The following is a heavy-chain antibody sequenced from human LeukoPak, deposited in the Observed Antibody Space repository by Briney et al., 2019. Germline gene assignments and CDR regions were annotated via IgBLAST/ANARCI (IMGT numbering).Heavy chain of an antibody. J-gene: IGHJ5*02. CDR3: ARVYYDILTGYPGDWFDP. Sequence: ASVKVSCKASGGTFSSYAISWVRQAPGQGLEWMGRIIPIFGTANYAQKFQGRVTITTDESTSTAYMELSSLRSEDTAVYYCARVYYDILTGYPGDWFDPWGQGTLVTVSS. D-gene: IGHD3-9*01. CDR2: IIPIFGTA. CDR1: GGTFSSYA. V-gene: IGHV1-69*05.